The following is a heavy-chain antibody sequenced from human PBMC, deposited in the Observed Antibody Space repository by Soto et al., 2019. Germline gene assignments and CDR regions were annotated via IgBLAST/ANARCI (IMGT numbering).Heavy chain of an antibody. D-gene: IGHD2-2*02. CDR3: ASSLGYCSSTSCYKGGYYYGMDV. CDR2: ISSSSSYI. Sequence: GGSLRLSCAASGFTFSSYSMNWVRQAPGKGLEWVSSISSSSSYIYYADSVKGRFTISRDNAKNSLCLQMNSLRAEDTAVYYCASSLGYCSSTSCYKGGYYYGMDVWGQGTTVT. V-gene: IGHV3-21*01. J-gene: IGHJ6*02. CDR1: GFTFSSYS.